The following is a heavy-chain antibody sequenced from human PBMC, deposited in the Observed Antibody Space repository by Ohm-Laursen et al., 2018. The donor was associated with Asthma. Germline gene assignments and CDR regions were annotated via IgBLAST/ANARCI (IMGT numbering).Heavy chain of an antibody. CDR1: GFTFSSYA. J-gene: IGHJ4*02. V-gene: IGHV3-48*02. CDR2: INGDSKSI. D-gene: IGHD6-13*01. Sequence: SLRLSCTASGFTFSSYALNWVRQAPGKGLDWVSYINGDSKSIHYGDSVRGRFTISRDNAKNSLYLQMNNLRDEDTAVYYYARADSSNWDFHYWGPGTLVTVSS. CDR3: ARADSSNWDFHY.